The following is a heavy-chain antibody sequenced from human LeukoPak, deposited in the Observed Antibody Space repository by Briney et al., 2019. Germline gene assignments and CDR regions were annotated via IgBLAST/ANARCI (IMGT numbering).Heavy chain of an antibody. J-gene: IGHJ5*02. V-gene: IGHV1-46*01. CDR2: INPSGGST. D-gene: IGHD2-15*01. Sequence: ASVKVSCKASGYTFTSYYMHWVRQAPGQGLEWMGIINPSGGSTSYAQKFQGRVTMTRDTSTGTVYMELSSLRSEDTAVYYCARQEQDIVVVVAANWFDPWGQGTLVTVSS. CDR1: GYTFTSYY. CDR3: ARQEQDIVVVVAANWFDP.